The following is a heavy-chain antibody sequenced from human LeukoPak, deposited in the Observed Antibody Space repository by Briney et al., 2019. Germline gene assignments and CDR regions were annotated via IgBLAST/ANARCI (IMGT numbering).Heavy chain of an antibody. CDR2: ISYDGSNK. CDR1: GLSFSTYA. V-gene: IGHV3-30-3*01. D-gene: IGHD3-16*01. CDR3: ARGGRGFGGVIDY. Sequence: PGGSLRLSCAASGLSFSTYAMSWVRQAPGKGLEWVAVISYDGSNKYYADSVKGRFTISRDNSKNTLYLQMNSLRAEDTAVYYCARGGRGFGGVIDYWGQGTLVTVSS. J-gene: IGHJ4*02.